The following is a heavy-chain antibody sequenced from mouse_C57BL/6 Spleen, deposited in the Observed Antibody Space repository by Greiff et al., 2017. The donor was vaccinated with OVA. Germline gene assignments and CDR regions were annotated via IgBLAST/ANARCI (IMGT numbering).Heavy chain of an antibody. CDR1: GYSFTGYY. CDR3: ARSEAYYSNSDWYFDV. D-gene: IGHD2-5*01. J-gene: IGHJ1*03. V-gene: IGHV1-42*01. CDR2: INPSTGGT. Sequence: VQLQQSGPELVKPGASVKISCKASGYSFTGYYMNWVKQSPEKSLEWIGEINPSTGGTTYNQKFKAKATLTVDKSSSTAYMQLKSLTSEDSAVYYWARSEAYYSNSDWYFDVWGTGTTVTVSS.